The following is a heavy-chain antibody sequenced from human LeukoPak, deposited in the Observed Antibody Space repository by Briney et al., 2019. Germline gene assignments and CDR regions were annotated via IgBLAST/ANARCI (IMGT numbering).Heavy chain of an antibody. V-gene: IGHV4-59*01. Sequence: PSETLSLTCTVSGDSISNYYWSWIRQPPGKGLEWIGYIYYSGSTNYNPSLKSRVTISVDTSKNQFSLKLSSATAADTALYYCARGYGSGSHYFDYWGQGSLVTVSS. J-gene: IGHJ4*02. CDR3: ARGYGSGSHYFDY. D-gene: IGHD3-10*01. CDR1: GDSISNYY. CDR2: IYYSGST.